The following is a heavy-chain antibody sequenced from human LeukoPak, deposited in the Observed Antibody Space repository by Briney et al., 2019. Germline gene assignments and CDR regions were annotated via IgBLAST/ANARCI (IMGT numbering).Heavy chain of an antibody. J-gene: IGHJ5*02. CDR1: GGTFSSYA. CDR2: MNPNSGNT. Sequence: ASVKVSCKASGGTFSSYAISWVRQAPGQGLEWMGRMNPNSGNTGYAQKFQGRVTMTRNTSISTAYMELSSLRSEDTAVYYCARDYDSSGYYWGTEVWFDPWGQGTLVTVSS. V-gene: IGHV1-8*02. CDR3: ARDYDSSGYYWGTEVWFDP. D-gene: IGHD3-22*01.